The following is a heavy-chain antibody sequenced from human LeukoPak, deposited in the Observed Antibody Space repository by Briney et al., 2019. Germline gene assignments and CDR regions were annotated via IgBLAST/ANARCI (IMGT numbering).Heavy chain of an antibody. J-gene: IGHJ6*03. V-gene: IGHV1-2*06. CDR1: GYTFTGYY. CDR2: INPNSGGT. CDR3: LVATTGSYYYYYMDV. D-gene: IGHD2-15*01. Sequence: ASVKVSCKASGYTFTGYYMHWVRQAPGQGLEWMGRINPNSGGTNYAQKFQGRVTMTRDTSISTAYMELSRLRSDDTAVYYCLVATTGSYYYYYMDVWGKGTTVTVPS.